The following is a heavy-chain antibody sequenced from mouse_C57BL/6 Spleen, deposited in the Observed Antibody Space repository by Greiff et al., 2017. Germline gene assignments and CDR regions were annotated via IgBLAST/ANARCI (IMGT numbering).Heavy chain of an antibody. D-gene: IGHD1-1*01. J-gene: IGHJ1*03. CDR2: INPGSDCT. CDR1: GYTFTSYS. Sequence: QVQLQQPGAELVKPGASLKLSCKASGYTFTSYSMPWVKQSPGQGLEWVGNINPGSDCTNYDDTVKSKVTLSIDNSCSTAYMQLSSLISEDSAVYYCAASPVADNDVWGTGTTLTVSS. V-gene: IGHV1-53*01. CDR3: AASPVADNDV.